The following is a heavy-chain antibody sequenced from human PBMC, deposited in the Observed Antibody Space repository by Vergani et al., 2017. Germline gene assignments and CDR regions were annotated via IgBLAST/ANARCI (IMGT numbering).Heavy chain of an antibody. CDR2: IYSGGST. J-gene: IGHJ4*02. D-gene: IGHD3-10*01. CDR1: GFTVSSNY. V-gene: IGHV3-53*01. Sequence: EVQLVESGGGLIQPGGSLRLSCAASGFTVSSNYMSWVRQAPGKGLEWVSVIYSGGSTYYADSVKGRFTISRDNSKNTLYLQMNSLRAEDTAVYYCARDLWYYYGSGRNSGVYFDYWGQGTLVTVSS. CDR3: ARDLWYYYGSGRNSGVYFDY.